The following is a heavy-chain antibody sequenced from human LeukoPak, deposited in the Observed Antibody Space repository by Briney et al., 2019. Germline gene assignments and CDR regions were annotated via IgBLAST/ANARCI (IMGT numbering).Heavy chain of an antibody. CDR1: GGTFSSYA. D-gene: IGHD3-22*01. Sequence: SVKVSCKASGGTFSSYAISWVRQAPGQGLEWMGGIIPIFGTANYAQKFQGRVTITADESTSTAYMELSSLRSEDTAVSYCARAFLYDSSGYTPGFDYWGQGTLVTVSS. CDR3: ARAFLYDSSGYTPGFDY. J-gene: IGHJ4*02. CDR2: IIPIFGTA. V-gene: IGHV1-69*01.